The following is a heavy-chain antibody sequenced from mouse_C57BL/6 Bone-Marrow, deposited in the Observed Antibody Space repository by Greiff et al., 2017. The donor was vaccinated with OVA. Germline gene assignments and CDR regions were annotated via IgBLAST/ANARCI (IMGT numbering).Heavy chain of an antibody. CDR2: IYPGSGST. CDR1: GYTFTSYW. CDR3: ARGGFITTVVAEDY. D-gene: IGHD1-1*01. Sequence: VQLQQPGAELVKPGASVKMSCKASGYTFTSYWITWVKQRPGQGLEWIGDIYPGSGSTNYNEKFKSKATLTVDTSSSTAYMQLSSLTSEDSAVYYCARGGFITTVVAEDYWGQGTTLTVSS. J-gene: IGHJ2*01. V-gene: IGHV1-55*01.